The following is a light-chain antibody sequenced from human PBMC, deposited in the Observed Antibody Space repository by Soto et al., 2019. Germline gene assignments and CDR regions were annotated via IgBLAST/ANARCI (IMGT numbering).Light chain of an antibody. CDR3: HQYGSSPYT. CDR2: AAS. J-gene: IGKJ2*01. V-gene: IGKV3-20*01. Sequence: EIVLTQSPGTLSLSPGDRATLSCRASQSVSSSYLAWYQQKPGQAPRLLIYAASSRATGIPDRFSGSGSGTDFTLTISRLEPEDFAVYYCHQYGSSPYTFGQGTKLEIK. CDR1: QSVSSSY.